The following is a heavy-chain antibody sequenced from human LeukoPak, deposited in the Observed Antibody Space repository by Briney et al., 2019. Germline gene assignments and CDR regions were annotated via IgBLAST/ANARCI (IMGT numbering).Heavy chain of an antibody. CDR2: INNSGST. CDR1: GASFSGYY. D-gene: IGHD3-22*01. CDR3: ARGLRYYYESSVKFDY. Sequence: SETLSLTCSAYGASFSGYYWSWIRHPPGKGLEGIGEINNSGSTNNNPSLKTRVTISVDTSKNQFSLKPSSVTAADTAVYYCARGLRYYYESSVKFDYWGQGTLVTVSS. J-gene: IGHJ4*02. V-gene: IGHV4-34*01.